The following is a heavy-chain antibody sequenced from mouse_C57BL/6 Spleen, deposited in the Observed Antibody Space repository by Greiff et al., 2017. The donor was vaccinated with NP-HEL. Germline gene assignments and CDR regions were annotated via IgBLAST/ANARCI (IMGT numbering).Heavy chain of an antibody. Sequence: QVQLQQSGPGLVQPSQSLSITCTVSGFSLTSYGVHWVRLSPGKGLEWLGVIWRGGSTDYNAAFMSRLSITKDNSKSQVFFKMNSLQADDTAIYYCAIYYYGSSGYAMDYWGQGTSVTVSS. CDR1: GFSLTSYG. V-gene: IGHV2-5*01. CDR2: IWRGGST. J-gene: IGHJ4*01. CDR3: AIYYYGSSGYAMDY. D-gene: IGHD1-1*01.